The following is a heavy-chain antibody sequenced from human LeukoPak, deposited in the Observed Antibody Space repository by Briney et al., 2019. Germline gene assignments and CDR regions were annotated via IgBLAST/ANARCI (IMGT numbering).Heavy chain of an antibody. CDR3: ARHWYSSGWDY. D-gene: IGHD6-19*01. CDR1: GGSISSSSYY. CDR2: IYYSGST. J-gene: IGHJ4*02. Sequence: SETLSLTCTVSGGSISSSSYYWGWMRQPPGKGLEWIGSIYYSGSTYYNPSLKSRVTISVDTSKNQFSLKLSSVTAADTAVYHCARHWYSSGWDYWGQGTLVTVSS. V-gene: IGHV4-39*01.